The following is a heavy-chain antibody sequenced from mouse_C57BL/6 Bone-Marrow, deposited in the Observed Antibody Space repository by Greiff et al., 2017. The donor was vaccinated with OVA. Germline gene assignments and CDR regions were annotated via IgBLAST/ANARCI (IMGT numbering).Heavy chain of an antibody. Sequence: VQLQESGPELVKPGASVKISCKASGYAFSSSWLNWVKQRPGKGLEWIGRIYPGDGDTNYNGKFKGKATLTADKSSSTAYMQLSSLTSEDSAVYCCARRDDGYSGFAYWGQGTLVTVSA. CDR3: ARRDDGYSGFAY. D-gene: IGHD2-3*01. CDR1: GYAFSSSW. V-gene: IGHV1-82*01. J-gene: IGHJ3*01. CDR2: IYPGDGDT.